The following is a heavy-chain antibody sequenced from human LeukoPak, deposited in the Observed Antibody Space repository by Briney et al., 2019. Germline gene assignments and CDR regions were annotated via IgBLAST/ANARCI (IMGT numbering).Heavy chain of an antibody. CDR2: LIVGNGNQ. D-gene: IGHD4-23*01. CDR1: GFVFSSYS. CDR3: ARDRNGGSFDY. J-gene: IGHJ4*02. V-gene: IGHV3-48*01. Sequence: GGSLRLSCAASGFVFSSYSMNWVRQAPGKGLEWVSFLIVGNGNQHYADSVKGRFTFSRDDAKNSLYLQMNSLRAEDTAVYYCARDRNGGSFDYWGQGTLVTVSS.